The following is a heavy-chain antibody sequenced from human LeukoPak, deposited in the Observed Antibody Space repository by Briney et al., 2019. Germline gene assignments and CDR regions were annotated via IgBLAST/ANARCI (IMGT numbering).Heavy chain of an antibody. Sequence: KASETLSLTCTVSGGSISSHYWSWIRQPPGKGLEWIGYIYYSGSTNYNPSLKSRVTTSVDTSKNQFSLKLSSVTAADTAVYYCAREATMVRGVIITHYMDVWGKGTTVTVSS. D-gene: IGHD3-10*01. CDR3: AREATMVRGVIITHYMDV. CDR1: GGSISSHY. V-gene: IGHV4-59*11. CDR2: IYYSGST. J-gene: IGHJ6*03.